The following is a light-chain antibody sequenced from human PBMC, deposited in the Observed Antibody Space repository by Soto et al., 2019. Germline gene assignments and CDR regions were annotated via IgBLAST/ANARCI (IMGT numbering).Light chain of an antibody. Sequence: QPVLTQPPSVSGAPGQRVTISCTGSSSNIGAGYDVHWYQQLPGTAPKLLIYANDNRPSGVPDRFSGSKSGTSASLAITGLQAEDEADYYCQSYDSSLSVLYVFGTGTKLTVL. CDR2: AND. J-gene: IGLJ1*01. CDR3: QSYDSSLSVLYV. CDR1: SSNIGAGYD. V-gene: IGLV1-40*01.